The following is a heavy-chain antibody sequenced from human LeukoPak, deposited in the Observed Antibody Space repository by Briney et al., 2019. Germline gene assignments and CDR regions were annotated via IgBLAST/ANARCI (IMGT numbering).Heavy chain of an antibody. Sequence: SETLSLTCTVSGGSISSYYWSWIRQSAEKGLEWIGRIYTSRTTNYNPSLKSRITMSVDTSKNQFSLKLRSVTAADTAVYYCARTYSSSSAFDYWGQGTLVTVSS. CDR2: IYTSRTT. CDR1: GGSISSYY. V-gene: IGHV4-4*07. D-gene: IGHD6-6*01. J-gene: IGHJ4*02. CDR3: ARTYSSSSAFDY.